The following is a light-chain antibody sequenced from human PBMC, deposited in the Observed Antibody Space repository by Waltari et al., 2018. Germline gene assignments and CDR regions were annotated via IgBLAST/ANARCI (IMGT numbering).Light chain of an antibody. J-gene: IGLJ1*01. CDR3: NSYTSSTTQV. CDR2: EVN. V-gene: IGLV2-14*01. CDR1: TSDLGAYNY. Sequence: QSALTQPASVSGPPGQSITISCTGTTSDLGAYNYVSWYQQHPGKAPKLMIYEVNNRPSGVSHRFSGSKSGNTASLTISGLQAEDEADYYCNSYTSSTTQVFGTGTKVTVL.